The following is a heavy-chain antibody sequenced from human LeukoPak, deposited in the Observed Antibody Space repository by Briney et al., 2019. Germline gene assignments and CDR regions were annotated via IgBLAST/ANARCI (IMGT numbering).Heavy chain of an antibody. D-gene: IGHD2-15*01. V-gene: IGHV4-59*01. CDR1: GVSFSSYY. CDR2: IYYSGST. Sequence: PWESLTLTCTASGVSFSSYYWSWIRQPPGKGLEWIGYIYYSGSTNYYASLKSRVTISVDTSKNQFSLKLSSVTAADTAVYYCARQEVAARGYFQHWGQGTLVTVSS. CDR3: ARQEVAARGYFQH. J-gene: IGHJ1*01.